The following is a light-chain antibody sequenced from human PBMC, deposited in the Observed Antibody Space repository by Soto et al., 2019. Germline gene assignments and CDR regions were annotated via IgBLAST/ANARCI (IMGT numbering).Light chain of an antibody. CDR2: AAS. CDR1: QGISSY. J-gene: IGKJ4*01. V-gene: IGKV1-9*01. CDR3: QQLNSYPLT. Sequence: DIQLTQSPSFLSASVGDRVTITCRASQGISSYLAWYQQKPGKAPKLLIYAASTLQSGVPSSFSGSGSGTEFTLTISSLQPEDFATYYYQQLNSYPLTFGGGTKVEI.